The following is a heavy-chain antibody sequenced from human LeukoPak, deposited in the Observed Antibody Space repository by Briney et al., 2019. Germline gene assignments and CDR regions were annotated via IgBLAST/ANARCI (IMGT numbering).Heavy chain of an antibody. Sequence: PSETLSLTCTVSGDSISSGDYYWSWIRQPAGKGLEWIGRISSSGSTNYNPSLKSRVTISVDTSKNQFSLKLSSVTAADTAVYYCARGRLGYCSSTSCYVLREYYYYYYMDVWGKGTTVTISS. CDR3: ARGRLGYCSSTSCYVLREYYYYYYMDV. CDR1: GDSISSGDYY. V-gene: IGHV4-61*02. J-gene: IGHJ6*03. CDR2: ISSSGST. D-gene: IGHD2-2*01.